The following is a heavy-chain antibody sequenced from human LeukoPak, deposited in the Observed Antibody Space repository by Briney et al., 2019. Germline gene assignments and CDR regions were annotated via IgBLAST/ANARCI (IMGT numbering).Heavy chain of an antibody. CDR1: GFTFSSYA. CDR2: IRYDGSNK. CDR3: ANLSYYDRSGLINY. D-gene: IGHD3-22*01. Sequence: GGSLRLSCTASGFTFSSYAMHWVRQAPGKGLEWVAFIRYDGSNKYYADSVKGRFTISRDNSKNTLYLQMNSLRAEDTAVYYCANLSYYDRSGLINYWGQGTLVTVSS. J-gene: IGHJ4*02. V-gene: IGHV3-30*02.